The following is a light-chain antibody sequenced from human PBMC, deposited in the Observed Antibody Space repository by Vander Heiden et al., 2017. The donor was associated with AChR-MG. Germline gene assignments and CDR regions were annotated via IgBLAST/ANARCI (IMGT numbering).Light chain of an antibody. J-gene: IGKJ4*01. CDR1: QGSRSD. Sequence: IQLTQSPSSLSASVGDRVTLTCRASQGSRSDLAWYQQKPGKAPNILSYAASTLQSGVTSRFRGSGSGTDFTLTISSLKPEDFATYYCQQCYSYRFTFGGGTKVEIK. V-gene: IGKV1-9*01. CDR3: QQCYSYRFT. CDR2: AAS.